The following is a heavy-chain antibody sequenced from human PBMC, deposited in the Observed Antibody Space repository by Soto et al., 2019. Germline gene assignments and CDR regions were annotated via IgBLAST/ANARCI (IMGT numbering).Heavy chain of an antibody. CDR3: ARGFYDLSYYYYYGMDV. CDR2: IIPIFGTA. CDR1: GGTFSSYA. D-gene: IGHD3-3*01. J-gene: IGHJ6*02. V-gene: IGHV1-69*13. Sequence: SVKVSCKASGGTFSSYAISWVRQAPGQGLEWMGGIIPIFGTANYAQKFQGRVTITADESTSTAYMELSSLRSEDTAVYYCARGFYDLSYYYYYGMDVWGQGTTVTVSS.